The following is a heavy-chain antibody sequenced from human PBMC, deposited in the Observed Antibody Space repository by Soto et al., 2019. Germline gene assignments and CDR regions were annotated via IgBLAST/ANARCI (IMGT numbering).Heavy chain of an antibody. J-gene: IGHJ4*02. D-gene: IGHD7-27*01. CDR2: IPNNGSP. Sequence: QVQLQESGPGRVKPSETLSLTCSVSGGSVRTGSYHWSWIRQPPGKGLEWIGFIPNNGSPDENPSLKSRVVVSIDRSKNQFSLKVNSVTAADTAVYFCARIGWGGDSWGQGTLVTVSS. CDR1: GGSVRTGSYH. CDR3: ARIGWGGDS. V-gene: IGHV4-61*01.